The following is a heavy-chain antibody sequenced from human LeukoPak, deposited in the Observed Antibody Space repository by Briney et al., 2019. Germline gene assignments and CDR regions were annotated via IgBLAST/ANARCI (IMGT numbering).Heavy chain of an antibody. V-gene: IGHV3-21*01. D-gene: IGHD1-26*01. Sequence: PGGSLRLSCAASGFTFSSYSMNWVRQAPGKGLEWVSSISSSSSYIYYADSVKGRFTISRDNAKNSLYLQMNSLRAKDTAVYYCARGPGTVPPHLRNWFDPWGQGTLVTVSS. CDR3: ARGPGTVPPHLRNWFDP. J-gene: IGHJ5*02. CDR1: GFTFSSYS. CDR2: ISSSSSYI.